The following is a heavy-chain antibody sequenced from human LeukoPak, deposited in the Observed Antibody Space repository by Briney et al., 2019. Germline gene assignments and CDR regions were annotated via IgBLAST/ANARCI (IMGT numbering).Heavy chain of an antibody. CDR2: MNPNSGNT. D-gene: IGHD5/OR15-5a*01. Sequence: ASVKVSCKASGYTFTSYDINWVRQATGQGLEWMGWMNPNSGNTGYAQKFQGRVTMTRNTSISTAYMELSNLRSEDTAVYYCASTPSVSGNWFDPWGQGTLVTVSS. J-gene: IGHJ5*02. V-gene: IGHV1-8*01. CDR3: ASTPSVSGNWFDP. CDR1: GYTFTSYD.